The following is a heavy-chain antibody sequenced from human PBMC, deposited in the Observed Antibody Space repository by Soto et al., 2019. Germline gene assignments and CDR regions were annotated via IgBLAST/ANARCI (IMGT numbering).Heavy chain of an antibody. Sequence: GESLKISCKGSGYSFTSYWISWVRQMPGKGLEWMGRIDPSDSYTNYSPSFQGHVTISADKSISTAYLQWSSLKASDTAMYYCARERRSPTLYDSSGYYYLYYFDYWGQGTLVTVSS. CDR1: GYSFTSYW. CDR3: ARERRSPTLYDSSGYYYLYYFDY. V-gene: IGHV5-10-1*01. CDR2: IDPSDSYT. J-gene: IGHJ4*02. D-gene: IGHD3-22*01.